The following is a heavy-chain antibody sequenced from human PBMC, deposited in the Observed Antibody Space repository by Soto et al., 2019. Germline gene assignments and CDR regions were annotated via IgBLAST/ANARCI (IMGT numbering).Heavy chain of an antibody. J-gene: IGHJ4*02. CDR3: AQAKLIDY. D-gene: IGHD1-1*01. CDR2: INGDGGRT. V-gene: IGHV3-74*01. Sequence: PGGSLRLSCAASGFTFNIYWIYWVRQAPGKGLVWVSRINGDGGRTDYADSVKGRFTVSRDNAKNTLYLQMNSLRAEDTAVYYCAQAKLIDYWGQGTLVTVSS. CDR1: GFTFNIYW.